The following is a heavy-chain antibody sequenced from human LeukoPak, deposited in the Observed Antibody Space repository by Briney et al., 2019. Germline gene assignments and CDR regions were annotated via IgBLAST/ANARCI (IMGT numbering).Heavy chain of an antibody. CDR1: GGSLSSYY. Sequence: SETLSLTCTVSGGSLSSYYWIWIRQPPARGLEWIGYIYTSGSTNYIPSLKSRVTISVDTSKNQSSLKLSSVTAADTAVYYCARHYYDSSGSFPFDYWGQGTLVTVSS. D-gene: IGHD3-22*01. J-gene: IGHJ4*02. CDR3: ARHYYDSSGSFPFDY. V-gene: IGHV4-4*09. CDR2: IYTSGST.